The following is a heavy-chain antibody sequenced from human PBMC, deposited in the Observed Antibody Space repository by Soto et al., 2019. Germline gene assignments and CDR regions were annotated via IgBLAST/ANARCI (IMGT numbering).Heavy chain of an antibody. Sequence: GGSLRLSCVASGFKFDDHVMHWVRQVPGKGLEWVGHINWDGHSIGYGDSVRGRFTISRDNAKNTLYLQMNSLRPEDTALYYCARSWSGSTSGRVDVWGRGTTGTVSS. D-gene: IGHD3-3*01. J-gene: IGHJ6*02. CDR2: INWDGHSI. V-gene: IGHV3-9*01. CDR1: GFKFDDHV. CDR3: ARSWSGSTSGRVDV.